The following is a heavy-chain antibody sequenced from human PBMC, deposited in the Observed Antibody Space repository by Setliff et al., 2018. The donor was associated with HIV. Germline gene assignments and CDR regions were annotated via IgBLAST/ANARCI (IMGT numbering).Heavy chain of an antibody. D-gene: IGHD3-10*01. CDR2: IYYTGFT. CDR1: GGSISYYH. V-gene: IGHV4-4*07. J-gene: IGHJ4*02. Sequence: SETLSLTCSVSGGSISYYHWSWIRQPAGKGLEWIGRIYYTGFTDYNPSLKSRLTMSVDTSRNQFSLKLSSVTAADTAVYFCARSIYGSGSYPLDYWGQGISVTVSS. CDR3: ARSIYGSGSYPLDY.